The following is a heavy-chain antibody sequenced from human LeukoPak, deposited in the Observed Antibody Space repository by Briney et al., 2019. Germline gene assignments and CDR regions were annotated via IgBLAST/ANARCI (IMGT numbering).Heavy chain of an antibody. J-gene: IGHJ4*02. V-gene: IGHV3-21*01. CDR1: GFTFSTYS. CDR3: AKNIDDVVVVAAFDY. Sequence: PGGSLRLSCAASGFTFSTYSMNWVRQAPGKGLEWVSSISSSSSYTSYADSVKVRFTISRDNAKNSLYLQMNSLRAEDTAVYYCAKNIDDVVVVAAFDYWGQGTLVTVSS. D-gene: IGHD2-15*01. CDR2: ISSSSSYT.